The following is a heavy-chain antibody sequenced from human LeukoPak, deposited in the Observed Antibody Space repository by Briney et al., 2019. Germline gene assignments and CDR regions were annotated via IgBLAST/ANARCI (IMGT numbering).Heavy chain of an antibody. CDR1: GFTFSSYG. CDR3: ARLMGGGSSWYAIDY. V-gene: IGHV3-33*01. Sequence: GSLRLSCAASGFTFSSYGTHWVRPAPGKGLEWVAVIWYDGSNKYYADSVKGRFTISRDNSKNTLYLQMNSLRAEDTAVYYCARLMGGGSSWYAIDYWGQGTLVTVSS. D-gene: IGHD6-13*01. CDR2: IWYDGSNK. J-gene: IGHJ4*02.